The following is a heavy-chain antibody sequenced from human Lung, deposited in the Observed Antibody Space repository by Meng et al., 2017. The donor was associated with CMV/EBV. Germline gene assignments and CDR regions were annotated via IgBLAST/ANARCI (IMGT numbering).Heavy chain of an antibody. CDR1: DSIFSDHY. D-gene: IGHD1-26*01. CDR3: TKRYSGIDIYAFDV. CDR2: VGNKASRYTT. V-gene: IGHV3-72*01. J-gene: IGHJ3*01. Sequence: SMKISSAGSDSIFSDHYIDWVRQAPGRRLEWVGRVGNKASRYTTEYVASVTGRFTFSRGDSENSLYLQMNSLKNEDTAIYYCTKRYSGIDIYAFDVWGPGAMVTVSS.